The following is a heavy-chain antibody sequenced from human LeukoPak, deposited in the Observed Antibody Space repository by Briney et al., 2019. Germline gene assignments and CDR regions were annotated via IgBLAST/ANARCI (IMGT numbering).Heavy chain of an antibody. CDR2: ISYDGSNK. V-gene: IGHV3-30*18. Sequence: GGSLRFSCAASGFTFSSYGMHWVRQAPGKGLEWVAVISYDGSNKYYADSVKGRFTISRDNSKNTLYLQMNSLRAEDTAVYYCAKGWFGELLLIDYWGQGTLVTVSS. D-gene: IGHD3-10*01. CDR1: GFTFSSYG. CDR3: AKGWFGELLLIDY. J-gene: IGHJ4*02.